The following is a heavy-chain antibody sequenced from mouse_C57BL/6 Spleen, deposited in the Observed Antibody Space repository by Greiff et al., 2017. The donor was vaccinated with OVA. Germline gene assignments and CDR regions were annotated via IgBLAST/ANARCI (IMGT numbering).Heavy chain of an antibody. CDR1: GYTFTSYW. D-gene: IGHD2-4*01. J-gene: IGHJ4*01. CDR2: IHPKSGST. Sequence: QVQLQQPGAELVKPGASVKLSCKASGYTFTSYWMHWVKQRPGQGLEWIGMIHPKSGSTNYNEKFKSKATLTVDKSSSTAYMQLSSLTSDDSAVYYCARGPSTMITPYYYAMDYWGQGTSVTVSS. CDR3: ARGPSTMITPYYYAMDY. V-gene: IGHV1-64*01.